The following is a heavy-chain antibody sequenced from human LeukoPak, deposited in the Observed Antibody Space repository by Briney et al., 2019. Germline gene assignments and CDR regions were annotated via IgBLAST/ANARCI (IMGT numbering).Heavy chain of an antibody. Sequence: PGRSLRLSCAASGFTFDDYAMNWVRQAPGKGLEWVSSISSSSSYIYYADSVKGRFTISRDNAKNSLYLQMNSLRAEDTAVYYCARDYWTVGYCSGGSCYPEYFQHWGQGTLVTVSS. J-gene: IGHJ1*01. V-gene: IGHV3-21*01. D-gene: IGHD2-15*01. CDR3: ARDYWTVGYCSGGSCYPEYFQH. CDR2: ISSSSSYI. CDR1: GFTFDDYA.